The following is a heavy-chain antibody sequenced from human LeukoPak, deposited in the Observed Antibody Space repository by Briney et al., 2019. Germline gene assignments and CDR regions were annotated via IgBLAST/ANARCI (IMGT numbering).Heavy chain of an antibody. J-gene: IGHJ4*02. CDR3: ARALYGGNSFDY. CDR1: GFTFADYA. D-gene: IGHD4-23*01. CDR2: ISWNSGNI. Sequence: GGSLRLSCAASGFTFADYAMHWVRQTPGKGLEWVSGISWNSGNIDYADSVKGRFTISRDNAKNSLYLQMNGLRAEDTAVYYCARALYGGNSFDYWAREPWSPSPQ. V-gene: IGHV3-9*01.